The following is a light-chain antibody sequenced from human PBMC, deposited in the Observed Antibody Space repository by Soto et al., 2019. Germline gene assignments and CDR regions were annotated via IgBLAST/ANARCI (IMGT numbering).Light chain of an antibody. V-gene: IGLV2-14*01. CDR1: SSDVGGYNY. CDR3: SSYTSSSTQ. J-gene: IGLJ2*01. CDR2: DVS. Sequence: QSALTQPASVSGSPGQSITISCTGTSSDVGGYNYVSWYQQHPGKAPKLMIYDVSNRPSGVSNRFSGSKSGNTASLTISGVPAEDEADYYCSSYTSSSTQFGGGTKLTVL.